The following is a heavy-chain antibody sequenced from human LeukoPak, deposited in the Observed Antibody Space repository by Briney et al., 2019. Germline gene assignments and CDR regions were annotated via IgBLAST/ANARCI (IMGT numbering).Heavy chain of an antibody. V-gene: IGHV3-30*02. Sequence: GGSLRLSCAASGFTFSSYEMNWVRQAPGKGLEWVAFIRYDGSNKYYADSVKGRFTISRDNSKNTLYLQMNSLRAEDTAVYYCAKFATWELLDYWGQGTLVTVSS. D-gene: IGHD1-26*01. CDR1: GFTFSSYE. CDR2: IRYDGSNK. CDR3: AKFATWELLDY. J-gene: IGHJ4*02.